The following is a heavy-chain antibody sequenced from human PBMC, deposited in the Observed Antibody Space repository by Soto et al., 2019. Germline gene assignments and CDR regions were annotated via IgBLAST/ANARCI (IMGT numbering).Heavy chain of an antibody. CDR2: IIPIFGTA. Sequence: SVKLARKPSGGTLSRYAISRLLKKNRQGLDWVGGIIPIFGTANYAQKFQGRVTITADESTSTAYMELSSLRSEDSAVYYCATSSRWDASFDYWGHSTLGTAS. V-gene: IGHV1-69*01. D-gene: IGHD6-13*01. J-gene: IGHJ4*01. CDR1: GGTLSRYA. CDR3: ATSSRWDASFDY.